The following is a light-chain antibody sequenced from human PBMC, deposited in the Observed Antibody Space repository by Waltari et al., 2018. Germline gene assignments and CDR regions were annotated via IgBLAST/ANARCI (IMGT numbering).Light chain of an antibody. CDR3: QQSFRNPLT. CDR1: QTISIY. V-gene: IGKV1-39*01. CDR2: AAS. Sequence: DIQMTQSPYPLSASVGDSVTFTCRSSQTISIYLNWYQQKPGKAPSLLVYAASSLNLGVPSRFSGSGSGTEFTLTINSLEPEDVATYYCQQSFRNPLTFGPGTTVDV. J-gene: IGKJ3*01.